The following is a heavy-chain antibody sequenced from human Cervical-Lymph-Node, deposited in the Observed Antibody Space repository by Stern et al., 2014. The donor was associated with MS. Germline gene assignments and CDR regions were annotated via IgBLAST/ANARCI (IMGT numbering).Heavy chain of an antibody. CDR1: GYTFTGSF. Sequence: QVQLVQSGAEVKKSGASVKVSCKASGYTFTGSFMYWVRQAPGQGLAWMGRISPKSGVTDYAKKFEGRLTLTRDTSISTAYMEVSRLTSDDTAVYFCARGPKFGAFDLWGQGTLVTISA. D-gene: IGHD3-3*01. CDR3: ARGPKFGAFDL. V-gene: IGHV1-2*06. CDR2: ISPKSGVT. J-gene: IGHJ3*01.